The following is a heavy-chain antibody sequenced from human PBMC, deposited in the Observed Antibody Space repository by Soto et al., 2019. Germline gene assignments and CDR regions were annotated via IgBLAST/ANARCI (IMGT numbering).Heavy chain of an antibody. CDR1: GGTFSSYA. J-gene: IGHJ6*02. CDR2: IIPIFGTA. CDR3: ARLVVIKQLVSYSMDV. V-gene: IGHV1-69*01. D-gene: IGHD3-22*01. Sequence: QVQLVKSGAEVRKPGSSVKVSCKASGGTFSSYAISWVRQAPGQGLEWMGGIIPIFGTANYAQKFQGRVTITADESTSTAYLELSSLRSEDTAVYYCARLVVIKQLVSYSMDVWGQGTTVTVSS.